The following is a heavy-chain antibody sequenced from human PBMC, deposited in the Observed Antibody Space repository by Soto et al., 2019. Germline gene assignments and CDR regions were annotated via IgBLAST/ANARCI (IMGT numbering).Heavy chain of an antibody. CDR2: VWYDGSNK. V-gene: IGHV3-33*01. CDR3: VRARSSGYYYYYFDF. D-gene: IGHD3-22*01. Sequence: GGSLRLSCAASGFIFTGYGMHWVRQAPGKGLEWVAIVWYDGSNKYYADSVKGRFTISRENSKNTLYLQMNSLRAEDTAVYYCVRARSSGYYYYYFDFWGQGTLVTVSS. J-gene: IGHJ4*02. CDR1: GFIFTGYG.